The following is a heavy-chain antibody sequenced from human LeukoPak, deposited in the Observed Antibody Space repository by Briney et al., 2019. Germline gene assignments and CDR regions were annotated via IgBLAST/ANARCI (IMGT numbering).Heavy chain of an antibody. CDR3: ARDSPTVTDPYAFDI. J-gene: IGHJ3*02. V-gene: IGHV4-59*01. Sequence: PSETLSLTCTVSGGSISSYYWSWIRQPPGKGLGWIGYIYYSGSTNYNPSLKSRVTISVDTSKNQFSLKLSSVTAADTAVYYCARDSPTVTDPYAFDIWGQGTMVTVSS. CDR1: GGSISSYY. D-gene: IGHD4-17*01. CDR2: IYYSGST.